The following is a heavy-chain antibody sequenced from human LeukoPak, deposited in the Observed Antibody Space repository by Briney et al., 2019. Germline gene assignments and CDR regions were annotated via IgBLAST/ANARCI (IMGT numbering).Heavy chain of an antibody. J-gene: IGHJ4*02. Sequence: GRSLRPSCAASGFTFSSYGMHWVRQAPGKGLEWVAVIWYDGSNKYYADSVKGRFTISRDNSKNTLYLQMNSLRAEDTAVYYCARDSTMVRGVIGPFDYWGQGTLVTVSS. CDR3: ARDSTMVRGVIGPFDY. D-gene: IGHD3-10*01. CDR2: IWYDGSNK. V-gene: IGHV3-33*01. CDR1: GFTFSSYG.